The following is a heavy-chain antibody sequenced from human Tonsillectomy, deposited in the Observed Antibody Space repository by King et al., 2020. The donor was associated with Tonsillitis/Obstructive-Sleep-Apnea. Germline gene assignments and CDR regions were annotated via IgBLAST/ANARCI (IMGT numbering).Heavy chain of an antibody. D-gene: IGHD3-10*01. Sequence: VQLVESGGGLVKPGLSLRLSCTAYGFTVGDYAMRWCRQDPGKGLEGLGCIRSKAYGGTTEYAASVKGRFHISRENSKSIAVLQMNSLKTEDTDVYYCTRDTVLWFRYTYYYYYMDVWGKGTTVTVSS. CDR3: TRDTVLWFRYTYYYYYMDV. V-gene: IGHV3-49*05. CDR1: GFTVGDYA. CDR2: IRSKAYGGTT. J-gene: IGHJ6*03.